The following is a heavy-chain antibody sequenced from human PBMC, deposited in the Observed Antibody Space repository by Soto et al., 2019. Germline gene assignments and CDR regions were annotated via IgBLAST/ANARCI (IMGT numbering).Heavy chain of an antibody. D-gene: IGHD4-17*01. CDR1: GGSISYYY. V-gene: IGHV4-59*01. CDR3: ARGGNGDYYFDY. J-gene: IGHJ4*02. Sequence: SETLSLTCTVSGGSISYYYWSWIRLSPGKGLEWIGDIYYSGITKYNPSLKSRVTISVDTPKNQFSLKLRSVSAADTAFYYCARGGNGDYYFDYWGQGTLVTVSS. CDR2: IYYSGIT.